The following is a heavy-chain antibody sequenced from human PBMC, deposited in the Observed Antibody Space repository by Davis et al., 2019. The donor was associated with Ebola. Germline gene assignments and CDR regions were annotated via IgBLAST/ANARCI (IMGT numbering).Heavy chain of an antibody. Sequence: PGGSLRLSCAASGFNFRYYAMSWVRQAPGKGLEWVSAIRGGGDASYYADSVKGRFTISRDNSKKTVYLQMNSLRAEDTAVYYCSKEGQTGTLKHWGQGTLVTVSS. CDR2: IRGGGDAS. D-gene: IGHD1-1*01. J-gene: IGHJ4*02. V-gene: IGHV3-23*01. CDR3: SKEGQTGTLKH. CDR1: GFNFRYYA.